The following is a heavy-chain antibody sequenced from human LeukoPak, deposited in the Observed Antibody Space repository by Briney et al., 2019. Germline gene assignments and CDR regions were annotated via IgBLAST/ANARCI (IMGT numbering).Heavy chain of an antibody. D-gene: IGHD2-2*01. J-gene: IGHJ5*02. Sequence: GGSLRLSRAASGFTFSSYSMNWVRQAPGKGLEWVSSISSSSYIYYADSVKGRFTISRDNAKNSLYLQMNSLRAEDTAVYYCARAGSRVVPAATNWFDPWGQGTLVTVSS. V-gene: IGHV3-21*01. CDR2: ISSSSYI. CDR1: GFTFSSYS. CDR3: ARAGSRVVPAATNWFDP.